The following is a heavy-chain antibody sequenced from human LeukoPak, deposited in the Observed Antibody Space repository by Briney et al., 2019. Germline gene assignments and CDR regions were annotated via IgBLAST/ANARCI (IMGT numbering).Heavy chain of an antibody. CDR2: TYYRSTWYN. CDR1: GDSVSSNSVT. V-gene: IGHV6-1*01. D-gene: IGHD2-2*01. Sequence: SQTLSLTCAISGDSVSSNSVTWNWIRQSPSRGLEWLGRTYYRSTWYNDYAVSVRGRITVTPDTSKNQFSLHLNSVTPEDTAVYYCARRLTQYDCFDPWGQGILVTVSS. J-gene: IGHJ5*02. CDR3: ARRLTQYDCFDP.